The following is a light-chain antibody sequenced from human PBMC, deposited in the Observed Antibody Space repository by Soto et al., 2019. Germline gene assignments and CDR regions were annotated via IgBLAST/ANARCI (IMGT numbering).Light chain of an antibody. V-gene: IGLV1-40*01. J-gene: IGLJ1*01. CDR1: SSNIGAGYE. CDR3: QSYDSSLSALYV. Sequence: VLTQPPSVSGAPGQRVTISCTGSSSNIGAGYEVNWYQHLPGAAPKLLIYGNTNRPSGVPDRFSGSKSGTSASLAITGLQAEDEADYYCQSYDSSLSALYVFGTGTKVTVL. CDR2: GNT.